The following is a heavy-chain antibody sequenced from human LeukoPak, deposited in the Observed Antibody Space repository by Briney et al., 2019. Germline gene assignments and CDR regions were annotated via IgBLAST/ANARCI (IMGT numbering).Heavy chain of an antibody. V-gene: IGHV4-39*01. CDR3: ARQLIRAAAGTSYFDY. J-gene: IGHJ4*02. CDR1: GGSISSSSYY. CDR2: IYYSGST. Sequence: SETLSLTCTVSGGSISSSSYYWGWIRQPPGKGLEWIGSIYYSGSTYYNPSLKSRVTISVDASKNQFSLKLSSVTAADTAVYYCARQLIRAAAGTSYFDYWGQGTLVTVSS. D-gene: IGHD6-13*01.